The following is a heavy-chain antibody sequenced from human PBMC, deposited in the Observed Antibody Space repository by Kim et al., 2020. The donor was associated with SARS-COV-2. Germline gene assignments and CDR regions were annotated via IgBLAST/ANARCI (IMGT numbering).Heavy chain of an antibody. J-gene: IGHJ4*02. CDR3: ARAPQAGSLDQ. D-gene: IGHD1-1*01. Sequence: TNYADSGEGRFTNSRDNAKNSLYLQMNSLRAEDTAVYYCARAPQAGSLDQWGQGTLVTVSS. V-gene: IGHV3-11*05. CDR2: T.